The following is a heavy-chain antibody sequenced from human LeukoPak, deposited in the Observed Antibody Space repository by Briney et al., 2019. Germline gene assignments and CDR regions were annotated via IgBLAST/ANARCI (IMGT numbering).Heavy chain of an antibody. D-gene: IGHD6-19*01. CDR1: GFTVTSNY. V-gene: IGHV3-66*01. CDR3: ARAEQWLAFDY. Sequence: GGSLRLSCAASGFTVTSNYMSWVRQAPGKGLEWVSTIYNGGTTSYADSVKGRFTISRDNSKNTLYLQMNSLRVEDTAIYYCARAEQWLAFDYWGQGTLVTVSS. J-gene: IGHJ4*02. CDR2: IYNGGTT.